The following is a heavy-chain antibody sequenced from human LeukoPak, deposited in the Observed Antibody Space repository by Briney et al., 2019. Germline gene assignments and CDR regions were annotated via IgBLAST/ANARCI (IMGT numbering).Heavy chain of an antibody. Sequence: SETLSLTRTVSGGSISSGSYYWGWIRQPPGKGLEWIGSIYYSGSTYYNPSLKSRVTISVDTSKNQFSLKLSSVTAADTAVYYCARDRLDYDFWSGYYTRAFDYWGQGTLVTVSS. J-gene: IGHJ4*02. CDR3: ARDRLDYDFWSGYYTRAFDY. D-gene: IGHD3-3*01. V-gene: IGHV4-39*07. CDR2: IYYSGST. CDR1: GGSISSGSYY.